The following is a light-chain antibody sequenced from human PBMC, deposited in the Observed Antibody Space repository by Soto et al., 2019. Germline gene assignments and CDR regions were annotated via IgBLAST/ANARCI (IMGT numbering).Light chain of an antibody. CDR2: KAS. CDR1: QSISSW. Sequence: QMTQSPSSLSASVGDRITITCRASQSISSWLAWYQQKPGKAPKLLIYKASSLESGVPSRFSGSGSGTEFTLTISSLQPDDFATYYCQQYNSYSWTFGQGTKVDIK. CDR3: QQYNSYSWT. V-gene: IGKV1-5*03. J-gene: IGKJ1*01.